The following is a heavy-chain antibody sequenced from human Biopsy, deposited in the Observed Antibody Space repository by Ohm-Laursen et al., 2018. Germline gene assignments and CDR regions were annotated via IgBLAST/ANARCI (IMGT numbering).Heavy chain of an antibody. J-gene: IGHJ2*01. CDR1: GYTFTDSY. CDR3: ARGGLNYWYFDL. Sequence: GASVKVSCKASGYTFTDSYMHWVRQAPGQGLEWMGWINPNSGGTNYAQKFQGRVTMTRDTSMSTAYMELNRLGSDDTAVYYCARGGLNYWYFDLWGRGTLVTVSS. V-gene: IGHV1-2*02. CDR2: INPNSGGT. D-gene: IGHD1-26*01.